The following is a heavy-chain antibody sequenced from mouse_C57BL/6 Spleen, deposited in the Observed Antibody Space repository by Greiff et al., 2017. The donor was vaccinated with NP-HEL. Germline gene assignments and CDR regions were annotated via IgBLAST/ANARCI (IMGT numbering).Heavy chain of an antibody. CDR1: GFTFSDYG. D-gene: IGHD1-1*01. CDR2: ISSGSSTI. CDR3: ARDYGSSSLYYFDY. Sequence: DVKLVESGGGLVKPGGSLKLSCAASGFTFSDYGMHWVRQAPEKGLEWVAYISSGSSTIYYADTVKGRFTISRDNAKNTLFLQMTSLRSEDTAMYYCARDYGSSSLYYFDYWGQGTTLTVSS. J-gene: IGHJ2*01. V-gene: IGHV5-17*01.